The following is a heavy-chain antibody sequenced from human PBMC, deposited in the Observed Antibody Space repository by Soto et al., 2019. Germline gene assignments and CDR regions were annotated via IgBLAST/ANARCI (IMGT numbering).Heavy chain of an antibody. CDR3: ARSRAYCGGDCYAIDY. V-gene: IGHV4-59*08. Sequence: SETLSLTCTVSGGSISTYYWSGIRQPPGKGLEWIGYIYYSGSTNYNPSLKSRVTISVDTSKNQFSLKLSSVTAADTTVYYCARSRAYCGGDCYAIDYRGRGTLVT. D-gene: IGHD2-21*02. J-gene: IGHJ4*02. CDR2: IYYSGST. CDR1: GGSISTYY.